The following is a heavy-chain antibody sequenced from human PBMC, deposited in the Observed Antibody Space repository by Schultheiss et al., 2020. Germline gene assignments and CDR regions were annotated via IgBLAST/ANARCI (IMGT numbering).Heavy chain of an antibody. Sequence: GGSLRLSCAASGFTFSSYAMSWVRQAPGKGLEWVSAISGSGGSTYYADSVKGRFTISRDNSKNTLYLQMNSLRAEDTALYYCAKGGDYYYYYYMDVWGKGTTVTV. CDR3: AKGGDYYYYYYMDV. V-gene: IGHV3-23*01. CDR2: ISGSGGST. D-gene: IGHD4-17*01. J-gene: IGHJ6*03. CDR1: GFTFSSYA.